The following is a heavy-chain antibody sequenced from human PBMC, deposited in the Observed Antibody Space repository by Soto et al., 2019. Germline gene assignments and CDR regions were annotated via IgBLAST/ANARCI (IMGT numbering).Heavy chain of an antibody. V-gene: IGHV3-33*06. CDR2: IWYDGRKK. Sequence: QVQLVESGGGVVQPGGSLRLSCAASGFTFSSYGLHWVRQAPGKGLEWVAGIWYDGRKKYYADSVKGRFTISRDNSKNTLYLQMNSLRAEDTAVYCCGQGCGVGIDYWGQGTLVTVSS. D-gene: IGHD3-3*01. CDR3: GQGCGVGIDY. J-gene: IGHJ4*02. CDR1: GFTFSSYG.